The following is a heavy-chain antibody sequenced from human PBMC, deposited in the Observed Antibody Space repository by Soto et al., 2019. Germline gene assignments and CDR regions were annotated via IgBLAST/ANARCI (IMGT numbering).Heavy chain of an antibody. D-gene: IGHD3-16*01. J-gene: IGHJ5*02. Sequence: SETLSLTCAVYGGSFSVYYWSWIRQPPGKGLEWIGEINHSGSTNYNPSLKSRVTISVDTSKNQFSLKLSSVTAADTAVYYCARALEEYYEWFDPWGQGTLVTVSS. CDR3: ARALEEYYEWFDP. V-gene: IGHV4-34*01. CDR1: GGSFSVYY. CDR2: INHSGST.